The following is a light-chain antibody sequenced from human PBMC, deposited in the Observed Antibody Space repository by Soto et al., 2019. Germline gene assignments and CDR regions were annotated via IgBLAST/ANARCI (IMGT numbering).Light chain of an antibody. CDR3: QQRNDWPLTWT. Sequence: DIVLTQSPATLSLSPGERATLSCRASQRVRGFLAWYQQKPGQAPRLLIYDASNRATGIPARFSVSGSGTDFTLTISSLELEDFAAYYCQQRNDWPLTWTFGQGTKVEVK. CDR2: DAS. J-gene: IGKJ1*01. CDR1: QRVRGF. V-gene: IGKV3-11*01.